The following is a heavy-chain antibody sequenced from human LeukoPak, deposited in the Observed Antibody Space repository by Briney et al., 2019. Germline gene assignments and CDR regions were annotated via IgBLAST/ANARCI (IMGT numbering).Heavy chain of an antibody. CDR1: GYTLTGYY. CDR2: INPNSGGT. J-gene: IGHJ3*02. D-gene: IGHD3-10*01. Sequence: ASVEVSCKASGYTLTGYYMHWVRQAPGQGLEWMGWINPNSGGTNYAQKFQGRVTMTRDTSISTAYMELSRLRSDDTAVYYCARDDTLWFGELLYGEDAFDIWGQGTMVTVSS. V-gene: IGHV1-2*02. CDR3: ARDDTLWFGELLYGEDAFDI.